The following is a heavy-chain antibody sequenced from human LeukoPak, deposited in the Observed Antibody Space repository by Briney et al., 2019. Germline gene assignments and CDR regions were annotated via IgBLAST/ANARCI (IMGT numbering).Heavy chain of an antibody. CDR2: ISYDGSNK. CDR3: ARDRQAAGIFDDY. Sequence: GRSLRLSCAASGFTFSSYAMHWVRQAPGKGLEWVAVISYDGSNKYYADSVKGRFTISRDKSKNTLYLQMNSLRAEDTAVYYCARDRQAAGIFDDYWGQGTLVTVSS. D-gene: IGHD6-13*01. J-gene: IGHJ4*02. CDR1: GFTFSSYA. V-gene: IGHV3-30*04.